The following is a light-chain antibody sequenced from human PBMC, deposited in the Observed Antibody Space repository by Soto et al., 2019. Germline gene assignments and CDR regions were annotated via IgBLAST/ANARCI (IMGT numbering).Light chain of an antibody. CDR2: KTS. CDR3: QYYNDYCWT. CDR1: QSISSC. V-gene: IGKV1-5*03. J-gene: IGKJ1*01. Sequence: DIQLTQSPSTLSASVGDRVTITCWASQSISSCLAWYQQKPGKAPNLLIYKTSNLESGVPSRFSGSGSGTEFTLTISSLQPDDFATYYCQYYNDYCWTFGQGTKVEIK.